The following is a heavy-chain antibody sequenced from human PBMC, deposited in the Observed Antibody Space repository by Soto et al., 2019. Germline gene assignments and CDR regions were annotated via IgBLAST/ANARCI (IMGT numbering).Heavy chain of an antibody. CDR1: GGTFSSYT. J-gene: IGHJ5*02. CDR3: ARDHRVGSGGWFDP. D-gene: IGHD1-26*01. V-gene: IGHV1-69*08. CDR2: IIPILGIA. Sequence: QVQLVQSGAEVKKPGSSVKVSCKASGGTFSSYTISWVRQAPGQGLEWMGRIIPILGIANYAQKFQGRVTITADKXXSTAYMELSSLRSEDTAVYYCARDHRVGSGGWFDPWGQGTLVTVSS.